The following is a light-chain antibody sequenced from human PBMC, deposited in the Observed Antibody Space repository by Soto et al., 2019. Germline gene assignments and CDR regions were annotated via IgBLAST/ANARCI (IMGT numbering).Light chain of an antibody. J-gene: IGKJ1*01. CDR2: ATS. Sequence: EIVLTQSPSTLSLSPGERATLSCRASQTIGTTYFAWYQQKPGQAPRLLLYATSTRATDVPDRFSGSGSGTDFTLTISRVEPEDFAVYYCQQYSYSPRTFGQGTKV. CDR3: QQYSYSPRT. V-gene: IGKV3-20*01. CDR1: QTIGTTY.